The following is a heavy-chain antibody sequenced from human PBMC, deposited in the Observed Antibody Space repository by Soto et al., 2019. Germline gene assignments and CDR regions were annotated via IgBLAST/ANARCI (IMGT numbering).Heavy chain of an antibody. V-gene: IGHV4-59*01. CDR2: IYYSGST. J-gene: IGHJ5*02. CDR3: ARAGCGGDCSSKAGDWFDP. CDR1: GGSISSYY. D-gene: IGHD2-21*02. Sequence: SETLSLTCTVSGGSISSYYWSWIRQPPGKGLEWIGYIYYSGSTNYNPSLKSRVTISVDTSKNQFSLKLSSVTAADTAVYYCARAGCGGDCSSKAGDWFDPWGQGTLVTVSS.